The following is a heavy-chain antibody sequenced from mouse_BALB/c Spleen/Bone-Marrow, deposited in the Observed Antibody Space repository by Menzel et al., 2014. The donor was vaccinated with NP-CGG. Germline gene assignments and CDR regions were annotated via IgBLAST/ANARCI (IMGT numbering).Heavy chain of an antibody. V-gene: IGHV1-39*01. Sequence: QLQESGPELERPGASVKISCKASGYSFTGYNMNWVKQSNGKSLEWIGNIDPYYGGTSYNQKFKGKATLTVDKSSSTAYMQLKSLTSEDSAVYYCARSGYYDSLYAMDYWGQGTSVTVSS. D-gene: IGHD2-4*01. CDR3: ARSGYYDSLYAMDY. J-gene: IGHJ4*01. CDR2: IDPYYGGT. CDR1: GYSFTGYN.